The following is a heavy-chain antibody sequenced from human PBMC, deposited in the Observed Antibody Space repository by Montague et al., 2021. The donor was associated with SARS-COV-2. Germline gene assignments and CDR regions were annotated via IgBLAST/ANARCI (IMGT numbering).Heavy chain of an antibody. CDR3: ARGLIDITMMVVVFTGASLYFDY. J-gene: IGHJ4*02. Sequence: SETLSPTCGVSGGSLSGYHWSWIRQPPGKGLEWIGEIGPSGSTNYNPSLRSRVIISLDTSKNQFSLKLSSVTAADTAMYYCARGLIDITMMVVVFTGASLYFDYWGQGILVTVSS. CDR1: GGSLSGYH. CDR2: IGPSGST. D-gene: IGHD3-22*01. V-gene: IGHV4-34*01.